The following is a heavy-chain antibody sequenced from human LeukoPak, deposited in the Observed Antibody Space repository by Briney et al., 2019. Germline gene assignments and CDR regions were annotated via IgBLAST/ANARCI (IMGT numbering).Heavy chain of an antibody. D-gene: IGHD2-2*01. CDR2: IKSKTDGGTT. J-gene: IGHJ6*03. CDR1: GFTVSSNY. Sequence: GGSLRLSCAASGFTVSSNYMSWVRQAPGKGLEWVGRIKSKTDGGTTDYAAPVKGRFTISRDDSKNTLYLQMNSLKTEDTAVYYCTTERGYCSSTSCWTPYYYYYMDVWGKGTTVTVSS. CDR3: TTERGYCSSTSCWTPYYYYYMDV. V-gene: IGHV3-15*01.